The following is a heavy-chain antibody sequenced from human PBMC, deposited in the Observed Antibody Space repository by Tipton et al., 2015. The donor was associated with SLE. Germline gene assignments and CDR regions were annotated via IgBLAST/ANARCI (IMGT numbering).Heavy chain of an antibody. CDR2: IYYSGRT. Sequence: TLSLTCTVSGGSISSSSDYWGWIRQPPGKGLEWIGSIYYSGRTYYNPSLKSGVTISVDTSKNQFSLKLSSVTAADTAVYYCASLRFYGDYDLGRWGQGALVTVSS. J-gene: IGHJ4*02. CDR3: ASLRFYGDYDLGR. V-gene: IGHV4-39*07. D-gene: IGHD4-17*01. CDR1: GGSISSSSDY.